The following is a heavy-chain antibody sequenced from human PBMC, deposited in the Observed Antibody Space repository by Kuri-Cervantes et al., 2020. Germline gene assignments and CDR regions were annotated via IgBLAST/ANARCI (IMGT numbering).Heavy chain of an antibody. CDR3: ARDSSPWYYGSGSLNWFDP. Sequence: SETLSLTCTVSGGSISSGGYYWSWIRQHPGKGLEWIGYIYYSGSTYYNPPLKSRVTISVDTSKNQFSLKLSSVTAADTAVYYCARDSSPWYYGSGSLNWFDPWGQGTLVTVSS. J-gene: IGHJ5*02. CDR2: IYYSGST. V-gene: IGHV4-31*03. CDR1: GGSISSGGYY. D-gene: IGHD3-10*01.